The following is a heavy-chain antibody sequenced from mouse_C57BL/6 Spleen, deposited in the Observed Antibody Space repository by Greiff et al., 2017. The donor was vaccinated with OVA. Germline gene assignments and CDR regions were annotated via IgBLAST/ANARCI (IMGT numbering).Heavy chain of an antibody. D-gene: IGHD2-5*01. J-gene: IGHJ1*03. Sequence: EVKVVESGGDLVKPGGSLKLSCAASGFTFSSYGMSWVRQTPDKRLEWVATISSGGSYTYYPDSVKGRFTISRDNAKNTLYLQMSSLKSEDTAMYYCAGSNYRYWYFDVWGTGTTVTVSS. V-gene: IGHV5-6*01. CDR2: ISSGGSYT. CDR1: GFTFSSYG. CDR3: AGSNYRYWYFDV.